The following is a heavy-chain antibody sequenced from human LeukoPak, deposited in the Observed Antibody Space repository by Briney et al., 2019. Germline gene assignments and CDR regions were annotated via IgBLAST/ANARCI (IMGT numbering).Heavy chain of an antibody. V-gene: IGHV4-59*01. CDR2: IYYSGST. J-gene: IGHJ4*02. D-gene: IGHD3-10*01. Sequence: TSETLSLTCTVSGGSISSYYWSWIRQPPGKGLEWIGYIYYSGSTNYNPSLKSRVTISVDTSKNQFSLKLSSVTAADTAVYYCARGSGTSQDYWGQRTLVTVSS. CDR1: GGSISSYY. CDR3: ARGSGTSQDY.